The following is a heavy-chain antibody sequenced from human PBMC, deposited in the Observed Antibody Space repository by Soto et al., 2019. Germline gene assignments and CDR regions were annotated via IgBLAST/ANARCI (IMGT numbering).Heavy chain of an antibody. CDR2: IKSKTDGGTT. Sequence: EVQLVESGGGLVKPGGSLRLSCAASGFTFSNAWMNWVRQAPGKGLEWVGRIKSKTDGGTTDYAAPVKGRFTISRDDSKNTLYLQMNSLKTEDTAVYDCTRRGDSYGSTLHYFDYWGQGTLVTGSS. CDR1: GFTFSNAW. CDR3: TRRGDSYGSTLHYFDY. J-gene: IGHJ4*02. D-gene: IGHD5-18*01. V-gene: IGHV3-15*07.